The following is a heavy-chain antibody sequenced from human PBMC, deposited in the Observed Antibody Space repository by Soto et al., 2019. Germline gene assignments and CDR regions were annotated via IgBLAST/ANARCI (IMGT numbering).Heavy chain of an antibody. CDR3: ARRGYSSSWYYYYYYGMDV. CDR2: MNPNSGNT. Sequence: VQLVQSGAEVKKPGASEKVSCKASGNTFTSYDINWVRQATGQGLEWMGWMNPNSGNTGYAQKFQGRVTMTRNTSISTAYMELSSLRSEDTAVYYCARRGYSSSWYYYYYYGMDVWGQGTTVTVSS. D-gene: IGHD6-13*01. J-gene: IGHJ6*02. CDR1: GNTFTSYD. V-gene: IGHV1-8*01.